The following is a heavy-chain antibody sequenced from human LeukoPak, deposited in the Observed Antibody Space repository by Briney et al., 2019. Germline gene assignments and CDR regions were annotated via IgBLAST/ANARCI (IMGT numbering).Heavy chain of an antibody. CDR1: GFTFSSYA. CDR2: MGASGGFT. CDR3: AEIPYVAGRFEY. Sequence: GGSLRLSCAASGFTFSSYAMSWVRQAPGKGLEWVSAMGASGGFTYYADSVKGRFTISRDNSKNTLYLQMNSLRVEDTAVYYCAEIPYVAGRFEYWGQGTLVTVSS. V-gene: IGHV3-23*01. D-gene: IGHD6-19*01. J-gene: IGHJ4*02.